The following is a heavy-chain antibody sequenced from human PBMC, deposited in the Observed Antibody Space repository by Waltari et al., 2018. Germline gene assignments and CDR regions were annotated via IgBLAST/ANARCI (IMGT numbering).Heavy chain of an antibody. Sequence: QVQLVQSGAEVKKPGASVKVSCKASGYTFTSYDINWVRQATGPGLEWMGWMNPNSGNTGYAQKFQGRVTMTRNTSISTAYMELSSLRSEDTAVYYCARVGYCSGGSCYPVGWFDPWGQGTLVTVSS. V-gene: IGHV1-8*01. CDR1: GYTFTSYD. CDR2: MNPNSGNT. J-gene: IGHJ5*02. CDR3: ARVGYCSGGSCYPVGWFDP. D-gene: IGHD2-15*01.